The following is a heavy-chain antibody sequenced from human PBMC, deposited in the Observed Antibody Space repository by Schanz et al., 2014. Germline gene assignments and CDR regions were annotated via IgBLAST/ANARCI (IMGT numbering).Heavy chain of an antibody. CDR2: IYNSGKT. CDR1: GGSIRRYY. Sequence: QVQLQESGPGLVQPSETLSLTCTVSGGSIRRYYWSWIRQPPGKGLEWIGRIYNSGKTNYNPSLESRVSMSVDTSKKQLSLKLRSVSAADTAVYYCARVVLGGDAFDIWGQGTMVTVSS. V-gene: IGHV4-4*07. J-gene: IGHJ3*02. D-gene: IGHD3-10*01. CDR3: ARVVLGGDAFDI.